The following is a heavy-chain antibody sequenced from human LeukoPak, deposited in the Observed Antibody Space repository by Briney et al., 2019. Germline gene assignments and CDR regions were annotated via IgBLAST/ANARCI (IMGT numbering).Heavy chain of an antibody. CDR1: GYTFTGYY. V-gene: IGHV1-2*02. Sequence: RASVKVSCKASGYTFTGYYMHWVRQAPGQGLEWMGWINPNSGGTNYAQKFQGRVTMTRDTSISTAYMELSRLRSDDTAVYYCARDLPEGYYDILTGYYTGHAFDIWGQGTMVTVSS. J-gene: IGHJ3*02. CDR3: ARDLPEGYYDILTGYYTGHAFDI. CDR2: INPNSGGT. D-gene: IGHD3-9*01.